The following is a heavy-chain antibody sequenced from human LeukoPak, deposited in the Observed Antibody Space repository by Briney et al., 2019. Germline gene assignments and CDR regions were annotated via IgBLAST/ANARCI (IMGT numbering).Heavy chain of an antibody. Sequence: PGGSLRLSCAVSGLRFTDAWMTWVRQAPGKGLEWVSYISSSGSTIYYADSVKGRFTISRDNAKNSLYLQMNSLRAEDTAVYYCARDLYGDYGFDTWGQGTLVTVSS. J-gene: IGHJ3*02. V-gene: IGHV3-11*04. CDR2: ISSSGSTI. CDR3: ARDLYGDYGFDT. D-gene: IGHD4-17*01. CDR1: GLRFTDAW.